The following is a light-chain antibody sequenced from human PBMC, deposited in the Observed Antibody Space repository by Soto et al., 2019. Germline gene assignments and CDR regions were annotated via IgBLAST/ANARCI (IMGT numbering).Light chain of an antibody. CDR2: DAS. CDR1: QSISSW. J-gene: IGKJ1*01. Sequence: DIQMTQSPSTLSASVGDRVTITCRASQSISSWLAWYQQKPGTAPKVLIYDASRLESGVPSRFSGSGSGTAFTLTISSLQPADFATYYCQQYNSYSWTFGQGTKVEIK. V-gene: IGKV1-5*01. CDR3: QQYNSYSWT.